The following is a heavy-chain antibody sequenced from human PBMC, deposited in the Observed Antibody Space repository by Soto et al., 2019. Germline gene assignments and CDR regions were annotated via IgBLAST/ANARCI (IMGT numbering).Heavy chain of an antibody. D-gene: IGHD6-19*01. CDR2: SYSRGST. V-gene: IGHV4-4*07. J-gene: IGHJ4*02. CDR1: GASISSYY. Sequence: PSETLSLTCFVSGASISSYYWRWIRQPAGNGLEWIGRSYSRGSTDYNPSLKRRVTMSLDTSKNQFSLKLSSVTAADTAVYYCARGGGSVVDYWGQGSLVTVSS. CDR3: ARGGGSVVDY.